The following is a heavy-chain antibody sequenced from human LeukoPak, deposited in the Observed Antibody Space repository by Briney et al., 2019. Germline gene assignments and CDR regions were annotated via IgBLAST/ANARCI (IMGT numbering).Heavy chain of an antibody. Sequence: GGSLRLSCAASGFTVSSNYMSWVRQAPGKGLEWVSAISGSGGSTYYADSVKGRFTISRDNSKNTLYLQMNSLRAEDTAVYYCAKDYFPHSGSYPTPLRYFDYWGQGTLVTVSS. J-gene: IGHJ4*02. V-gene: IGHV3-23*01. CDR2: ISGSGGST. CDR1: GFTVSSNY. D-gene: IGHD1-26*01. CDR3: AKDYFPHSGSYPTPLRYFDY.